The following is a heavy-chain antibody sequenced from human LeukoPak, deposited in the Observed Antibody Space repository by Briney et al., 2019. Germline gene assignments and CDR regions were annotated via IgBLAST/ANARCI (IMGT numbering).Heavy chain of an antibody. CDR3: AKGAQYCGGDCSIFDY. CDR1: GFTFSSYG. J-gene: IGHJ4*02. Sequence: GGSLRLSCAASGFTFSSYGMHWVRQAPGKGLEWVAFIRFDVSNKYYADSVKGRFTISRDNSKNTLYLQMNSLRAEDTAVYYCAKGAQYCGGDCSIFDYWGQGTLVTVSS. CDR2: IRFDVSNK. D-gene: IGHD2-21*01. V-gene: IGHV3-30*02.